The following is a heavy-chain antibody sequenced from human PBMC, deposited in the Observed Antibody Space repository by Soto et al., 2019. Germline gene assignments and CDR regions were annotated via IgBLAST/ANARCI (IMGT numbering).Heavy chain of an antibody. Sequence: GGSTSHPCSAAGFTYSSYAFLWVRQAPWKGLEWVSSVRGSGGSTYDADSVKGGFTISRDNSMNTLYLQMNSLRAEDTAVYYCAKDRYNWNYVWFEPGGQGTLVNVSS. J-gene: IGHJ5*02. V-gene: IGHV3-23*01. CDR2: VRGSGGST. CDR3: AKDRYNWNYVWFEP. D-gene: IGHD1-1*01. CDR1: GFTYSSYA.